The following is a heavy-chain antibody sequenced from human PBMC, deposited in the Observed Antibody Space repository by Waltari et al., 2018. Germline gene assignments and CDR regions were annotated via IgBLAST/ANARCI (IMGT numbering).Heavy chain of an antibody. D-gene: IGHD5-18*01. CDR2: IWYDGSNK. V-gene: IGHV3-33*01. CDR1: GFTFSSYG. Sequence: QVQLVESGGGVVQPGRSLRRSCAASGFTFSSYGMHWVRQAPGKGLEWVAVIWYDGSNKYYADSVKCRFTISRDNSKNTLYLQMNSLRAEDTAVYYCARETELWFDYWGQGTLVTVSS. CDR3: ARETELWFDY. J-gene: IGHJ4*02.